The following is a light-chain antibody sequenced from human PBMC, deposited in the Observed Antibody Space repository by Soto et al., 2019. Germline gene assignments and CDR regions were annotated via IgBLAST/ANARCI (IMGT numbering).Light chain of an antibody. CDR1: NIGNKS. V-gene: IGLV3-21*04. CDR2: YDS. CDR3: QVWDSSSDLRV. J-gene: IGLJ2*01. Sequence: SYVLTQPPSVSVAPGKTATITCGGNNIGNKSVHWYQQKPGQAPVLVIYYDSDRPSGIPERFSGSNSGNTATLTISRVEAGDEADYYCQVWDSSSDLRVFGGGTKLTVL.